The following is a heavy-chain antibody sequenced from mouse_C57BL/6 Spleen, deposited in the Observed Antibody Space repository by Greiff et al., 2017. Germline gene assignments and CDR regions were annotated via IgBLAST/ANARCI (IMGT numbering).Heavy chain of an antibody. V-gene: IGHV5-9-1*02. CDR2: ISSGGDYI. J-gene: IGHJ4*01. Sequence: EVQGVESGEGLVKPGGSLKLSCAASGFTFSSYAMSWVRQTPEKRLEWVAYISSGGDYIYYADTVKGRFTISRDNARNTLYLQISSLKSEDTAMYYCTREDLGRDAMDDWGQGTSVTVAS. CDR1: GFTFSSYA. CDR3: TREDLGRDAMDD. D-gene: IGHD4-1*01.